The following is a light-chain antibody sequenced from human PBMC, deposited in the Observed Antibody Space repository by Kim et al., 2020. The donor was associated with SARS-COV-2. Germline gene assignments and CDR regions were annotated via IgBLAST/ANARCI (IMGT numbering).Light chain of an antibody. CDR2: ESS. CDR3: QQYNSYPLT. CDR1: QSISSW. J-gene: IGKJ4*01. Sequence: DFQMTQSPSTLSASLGDRVTISCRASQSISSWLAWYQQKPGKAPNLRIYESSSLESGVPSRFSGSGSRTEFTLTISSLQPDDFSTYYCQQYNSYPLTFGDGTKVDIK. V-gene: IGKV1-5*03.